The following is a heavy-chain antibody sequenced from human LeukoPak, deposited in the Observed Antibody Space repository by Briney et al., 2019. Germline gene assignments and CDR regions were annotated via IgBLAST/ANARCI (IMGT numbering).Heavy chain of an antibody. D-gene: IGHD6-13*01. CDR1: GFTFSAHT. CDR2: ITTRNSYI. CDR3: ATSPVFGSGWYNLYYFDY. V-gene: IGHV3-21*01. Sequence: PGGSLRLSCAASGFTFSAHTMHWVRQAPGKGLEWVSTITTRNSYIYYADSVEGRFTISRDEAKNSLYLQMNSLTAEDTAVYFCATSPVFGSGWYNLYYFDYWGQGTLVTVSS. J-gene: IGHJ4*02.